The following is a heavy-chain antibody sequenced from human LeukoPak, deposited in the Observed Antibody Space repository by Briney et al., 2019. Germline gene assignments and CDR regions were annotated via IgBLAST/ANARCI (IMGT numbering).Heavy chain of an antibody. Sequence: GGSLRLSCAAPGFTFSTYWMSWVRQAPGKGLEWVANIKIDGSVKYYVDSVKGRFTISRDNAKNSLYLQMNSLRVEDTAVYYCARGVDIVATIWDYWGQGTLVTVSS. V-gene: IGHV3-7*03. J-gene: IGHJ4*02. CDR2: IKIDGSVK. CDR3: ARGVDIVATIWDY. CDR1: GFTFSTYW. D-gene: IGHD5-12*01.